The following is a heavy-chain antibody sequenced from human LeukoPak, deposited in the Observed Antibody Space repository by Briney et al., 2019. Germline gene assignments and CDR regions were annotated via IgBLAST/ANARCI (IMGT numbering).Heavy chain of an antibody. Sequence: ASVKVSCKASGYTFTSYYMHWVRQAPGQGLEWMGIINPSGGSTSYAQKFQGRVTMTRDTSTSTVYMELSSLGSEDTAVYYCATEADYDFWSGYPDYWGQGTLVTVSS. CDR2: INPSGGST. CDR3: ATEADYDFWSGYPDY. CDR1: GYTFTSYY. D-gene: IGHD3-3*01. V-gene: IGHV1-46*01. J-gene: IGHJ4*02.